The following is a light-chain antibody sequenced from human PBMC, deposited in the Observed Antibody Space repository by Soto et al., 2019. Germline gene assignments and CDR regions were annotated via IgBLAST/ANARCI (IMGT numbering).Light chain of an antibody. V-gene: IGLV2-23*02. CDR2: EVS. Sequence: QSVLTQPASMSGSPGQSITFSCTGTSSDVGSSNLVSWYQQHPGKAPKLLIYEVSKRPSGVSNRFSGSKSGNTASLTISGLQAEDEADYYCCSYVGSRPHVFGTGTKVTV. CDR3: CSYVGSRPHV. J-gene: IGLJ1*01. CDR1: SSDVGSSNL.